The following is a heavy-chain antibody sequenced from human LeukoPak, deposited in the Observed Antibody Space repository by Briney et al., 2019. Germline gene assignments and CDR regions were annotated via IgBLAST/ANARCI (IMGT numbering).Heavy chain of an antibody. CDR2: IYHSGST. J-gene: IGHJ4*02. D-gene: IGHD6-13*01. CDR3: ATLAYSSSWYGNY. CDR1: GGSISSGGYS. Sequence: SETLSLTCAVSGGSISSGGYSWSWIRQPPGKGLEWIGYIYHSGSTYYNPSLKSRVTISVDTSKDQFSLKLSSVTAADTAVYYCATLAYSSSWYGNYWGQGTLVTVSS. V-gene: IGHV4-30-2*01.